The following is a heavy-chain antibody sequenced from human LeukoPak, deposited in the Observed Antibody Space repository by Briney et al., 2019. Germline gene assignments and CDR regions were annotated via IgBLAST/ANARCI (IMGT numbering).Heavy chain of an antibody. V-gene: IGHV3-66*01. D-gene: IGHD6-19*01. J-gene: IGHJ6*02. CDR3: ARDKWEVAVAGTGYYYYGMDV. CDR1: GFTVSSNY. Sequence: GGSLRLSCAASGFTVSSNYMSWVRQAPGKGLEWVSVIYSGGSTYYADSVKGRFTISRDNSKNTLYLQMNSLRAEDTAVYYCARDKWEVAVAGTGYYYYGMDVWGQGTTVTVSS. CDR2: IYSGGST.